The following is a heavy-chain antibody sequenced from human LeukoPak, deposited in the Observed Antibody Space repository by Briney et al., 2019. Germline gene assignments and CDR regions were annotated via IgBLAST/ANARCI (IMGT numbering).Heavy chain of an antibody. J-gene: IGHJ4*02. CDR2: ICYSGST. CDR1: GGSISSYY. D-gene: IGHD1-1*01. Sequence: WGTLSLTCTVSGGSISSYYWSWIRQPPGKGLEWVGYICYSGSTSYNPSLMSRVTTSVDPSKTQFAPNLSSVTAAETAGYCCARDLLSTAGYFDYWGQGSLVTVSS. V-gene: IGHV4-59*01. CDR3: ARDLLSTAGYFDY.